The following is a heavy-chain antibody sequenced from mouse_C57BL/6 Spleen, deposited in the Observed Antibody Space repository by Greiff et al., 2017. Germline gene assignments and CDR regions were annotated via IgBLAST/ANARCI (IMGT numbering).Heavy chain of an antibody. CDR3: ARDYGNPYFGN. CDR2: ISSGGSYT. J-gene: IGHJ2*01. CDR1: GFTFSSYG. D-gene: IGHD2-1*01. V-gene: IGHV5-6*01. Sequence: EVQRVESGGDLVKPGGSLKLSCAASGFTFSSYGMSWVRQTPDNRLEWVATISSGGSYTSYPDSVKGRFTLSRDNAKNTLYLQMGSLKSEDTAMYYCARDYGNPYFGNWGQNTTLTVSS.